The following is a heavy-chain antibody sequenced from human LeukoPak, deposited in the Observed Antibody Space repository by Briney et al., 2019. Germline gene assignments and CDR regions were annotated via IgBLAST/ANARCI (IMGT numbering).Heavy chain of an antibody. CDR3: AREYSYGYHYFDY. Sequence: GALRLSCAASGFTFSSYGMSWVRQPPGKGLEWIGEIYHSGSINYNPSLKSRVTISIDKSKNQFSLKLTSVTAADMAVYYCAREYSYGYHYFDYWGQGTLVTVSS. J-gene: IGHJ4*02. CDR1: GFTFSSYGM. V-gene: IGHV4-4*02. CDR2: IYHSGSI. D-gene: IGHD5-18*01.